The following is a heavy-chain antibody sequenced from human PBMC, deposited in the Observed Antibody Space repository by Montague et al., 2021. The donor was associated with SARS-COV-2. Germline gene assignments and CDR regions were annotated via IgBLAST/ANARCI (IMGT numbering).Heavy chain of an antibody. J-gene: IGHJ4*02. V-gene: IGHV4-34*01. Sequence: SETLSLTCAVYDGSISDYSWTWIRQPPGKGLEWIGEINHRGSTNYNPSLKSRVTISVDTSKNQFSLKMTSVTAADTAVYYCARGRQHINMVVVVVTGGEYYFDFWGQGTLVAVSS. CDR3: ARGRQHINMVVVVVTGGEYYFDF. D-gene: IGHD3-22*01. CDR1: DGSISDYS. CDR2: INHRGST.